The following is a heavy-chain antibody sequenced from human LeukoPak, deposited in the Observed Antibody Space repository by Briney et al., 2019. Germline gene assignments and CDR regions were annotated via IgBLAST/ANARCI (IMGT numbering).Heavy chain of an antibody. J-gene: IGHJ1*01. CDR3: ARDLLPPYCGGDCYSEYFQH. CDR2: INSNTGDT. D-gene: IGHD2-21*02. CDR1: GYTFTAYY. V-gene: IGHV1-2*02. Sequence: ASVKVSCKASGYTFTAYYVHWVRQAPGQGPEWMGWINSNTGDTGYAQKFQGRVTITADKSTSTAYMELSSLRSEDTAVYYCARDLLPPYCGGDCYSEYFQHWGQGTLVTVSS.